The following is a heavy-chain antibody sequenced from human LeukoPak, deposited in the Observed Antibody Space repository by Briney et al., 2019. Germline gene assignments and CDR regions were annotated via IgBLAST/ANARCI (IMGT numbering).Heavy chain of an antibody. Sequence: KTSETLSLTCTVSGGSISSSSYYWGWIRQPPGKGLEWIGSTYYSGSTYYNPSLKSRVTISVDTSKNQFSLKLSSVTAADTAVYYCATGTEENVWFGKLGNRFDPWGQGTLVTVSS. D-gene: IGHD3-10*01. V-gene: IGHV4-39*01. J-gene: IGHJ5*02. CDR2: TYYSGST. CDR3: ATGTEENVWFGKLGNRFDP. CDR1: GGSISSSSYY.